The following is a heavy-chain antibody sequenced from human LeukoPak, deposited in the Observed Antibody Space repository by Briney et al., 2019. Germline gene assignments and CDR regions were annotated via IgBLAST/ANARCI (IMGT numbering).Heavy chain of an antibody. CDR3: AREGVGATLNWFDP. J-gene: IGHJ5*02. CDR2: LFYTGST. CDR1: GGSISSSSYY. V-gene: IGHV4-39*02. Sequence: SETLSLTCTVSGGSISSSSYYWGWIRQPPGKGLEWIGSLFYTGSTYYNPSLESRVTTSVDTSKNQFSLKLSSVTAADTAVYYCAREGVGATLNWFDPWGQGTLVTVSS. D-gene: IGHD1-26*01.